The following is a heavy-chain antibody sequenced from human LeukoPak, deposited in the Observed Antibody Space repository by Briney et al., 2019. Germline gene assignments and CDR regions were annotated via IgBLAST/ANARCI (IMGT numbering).Heavy chain of an antibody. D-gene: IGHD3-22*01. CDR2: ISGSGGST. CDR1: GFTFSSYA. Sequence: GGSLRLPCAASGFTFSSYAMSWVRQAPGKGLEWVSAISGSGGSTYYADSVKGRFTISRDNSKNTLYLQMNSLRAEDTAVYYCAKVEYYDSSGYYDDYWGQGTLVTVSS. J-gene: IGHJ4*02. V-gene: IGHV3-23*01. CDR3: AKVEYYDSSGYYDDY.